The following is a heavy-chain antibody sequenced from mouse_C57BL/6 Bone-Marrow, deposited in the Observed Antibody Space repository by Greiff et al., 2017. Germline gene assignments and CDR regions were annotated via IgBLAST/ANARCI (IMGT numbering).Heavy chain of an antibody. Sequence: EVKLVESGGGSVQPGGSLKLSCAASGFTFSDYGMAWVRQAPRTGPEWVAFISNLAYSIYYAATVTGRFTISRENAKNTLYLEMRSLRSEDTAMYYCARQGLWYAMDYWGQGTSVTVSS. J-gene: IGHJ4*01. V-gene: IGHV5-15*01. CDR1: GFTFSDYG. CDR3: ARQGLWYAMDY. D-gene: IGHD1-1*02. CDR2: ISNLAYSI.